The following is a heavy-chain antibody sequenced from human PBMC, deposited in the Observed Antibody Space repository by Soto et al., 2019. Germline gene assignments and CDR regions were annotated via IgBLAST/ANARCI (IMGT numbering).Heavy chain of an antibody. J-gene: IGHJ6*02. V-gene: IGHV1-18*01. Sequence: ASVKVSCKASGYTFTSYGISWVRQAPGQGLEWMGWISAYNGNTNYAQKLQGRVTMTTDTSTSTAYMELRSLRSDDTAVYYCAKNTEYSSSGDYYYYGMDVWGQGTTVTVSS. CDR2: ISAYNGNT. D-gene: IGHD6-6*01. CDR1: GYTFTSYG. CDR3: AKNTEYSSSGDYYYYGMDV.